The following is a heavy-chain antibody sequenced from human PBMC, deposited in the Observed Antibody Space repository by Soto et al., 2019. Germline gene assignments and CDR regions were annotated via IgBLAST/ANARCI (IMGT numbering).Heavy chain of an antibody. V-gene: IGHV4-4*02. CDR3: ARDADYGSGDSKSWAFEM. CDR1: GGSISNTQW. J-gene: IGHJ3*02. D-gene: IGHD3-10*01. Sequence: PSETLSLTCAVSGGSISNTQWWTWVRQPPGKGLEWIGETHYKGNTNYSPSLKSRVLISLDNSKNQFSLKLSSVTAADTAVYYCARDADYGSGDSKSWAFEMWGQETMV. CDR2: THYKGNT.